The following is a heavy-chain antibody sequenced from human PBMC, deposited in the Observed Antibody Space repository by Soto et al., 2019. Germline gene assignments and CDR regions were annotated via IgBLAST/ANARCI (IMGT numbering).Heavy chain of an antibody. V-gene: IGHV3-9*01. CDR3: AKDELIEYSSSSGYYYYYYMDV. CDR1: GFTFDDYA. D-gene: IGHD6-6*01. Sequence: GGSLRLSCAASGFTFDDYAMHWVRQAPGKGLEWVSGISWNSGSIGYADSVKGRFTISRDNAKNSLYLQMNSLRAEDTALYYCAKDELIEYSSSSGYYYYYYMDVWGKGTTVTVSS. CDR2: ISWNSGSI. J-gene: IGHJ6*03.